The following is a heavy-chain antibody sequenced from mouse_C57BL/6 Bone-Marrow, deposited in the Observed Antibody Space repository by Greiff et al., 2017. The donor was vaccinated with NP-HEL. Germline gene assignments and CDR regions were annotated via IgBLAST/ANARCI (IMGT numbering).Heavy chain of an antibody. J-gene: IGHJ2*01. CDR2: IDPHSGGT. CDR3: ATDYGSSPYYFDY. CDR1: GYTFTSYW. D-gene: IGHD1-1*01. V-gene: IGHV1-72*01. Sequence: QVQLQQPGAELVKPGASVKLSCKASGYTFTSYWMHWVKPRPGRGLEWIGRIDPHSGGTKYTEKFKSKAKLTVDHPSRTAYMQLSSLTSEDAAVYYCATDYGSSPYYFDYWGQGTTLTVSS.